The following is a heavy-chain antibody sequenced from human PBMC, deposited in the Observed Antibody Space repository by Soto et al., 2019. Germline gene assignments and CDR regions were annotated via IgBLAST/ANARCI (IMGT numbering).Heavy chain of an antibody. CDR1: GGSISSYY. CDR3: AWGLYDFCCGYYGGHRNWFDP. CDR2: IYYSGST. V-gene: IGHV4-59*01. Sequence: SETLSLTCTVSGGSISSYYWSWIRQPPGKGLEWIGYIYYSGSTNYNPSLKSRVTISVDTSKNQFSLKLSSVTAADTAVYYCAWGLYDFCCGYYGGHRNWFDPWGQGILVSVSS. D-gene: IGHD3-3*01. J-gene: IGHJ5*02.